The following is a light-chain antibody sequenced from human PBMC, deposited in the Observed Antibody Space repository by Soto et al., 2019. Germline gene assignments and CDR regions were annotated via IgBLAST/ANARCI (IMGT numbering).Light chain of an antibody. CDR3: CSYAGSYTFDV. J-gene: IGLJ1*01. V-gene: IGLV2-11*01. CDR1: SSDVGGYNY. CDR2: DVS. Sequence: QSVLTQPRSVSGSPGQSVTISCTGTSSDVGGYNYVSWYQQHPGKAPKLMIYDVSKRLSGVPDRFSGSKSGNTASLTISGLQAEDEADYYGCSYAGSYTFDVFGTGTKLTVL.